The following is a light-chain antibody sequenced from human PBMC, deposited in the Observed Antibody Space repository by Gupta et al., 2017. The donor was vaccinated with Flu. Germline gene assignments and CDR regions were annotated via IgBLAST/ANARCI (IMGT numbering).Light chain of an antibody. J-gene: IGKJ3*01. CDR1: QSLLHSNGYNY. CDR3: MQALQTPFT. CDR2: LGS. V-gene: IGKV2-28*01. Sequence: TQSPLSLPVTPGEPASISCRSSQSLLHSNGYNYLDWYLQKPGQSPQLLIYLGSNRASGVPDRFSGSGSGTDFTLKISSVEAEDVGVYYCMQALQTPFTFGPGTKVDIK.